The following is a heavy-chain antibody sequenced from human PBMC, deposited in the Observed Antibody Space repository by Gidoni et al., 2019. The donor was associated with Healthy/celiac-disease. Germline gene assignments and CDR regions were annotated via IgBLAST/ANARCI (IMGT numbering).Heavy chain of an antibody. CDR1: GYTFTSYY. Sequence: QVQLVQSGAEVKKPGASVKVSCKASGYTFTSYYMHWVRQAPGQGLEWMGIINPSGGSTSYAQKFQGRVTMTRDTSTSTVYMELSSLRSEDTAVYYCARDSVEIPEGYYYYGMDVWGQGTTVTVSS. CDR2: INPSGGST. V-gene: IGHV1-46*01. J-gene: IGHJ6*02. CDR3: ARDSVEIPEGYYYYGMDV.